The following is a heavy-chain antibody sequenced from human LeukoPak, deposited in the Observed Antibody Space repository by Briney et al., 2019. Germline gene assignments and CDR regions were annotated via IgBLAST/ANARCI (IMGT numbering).Heavy chain of an antibody. J-gene: IGHJ4*02. CDR2: ISGSGGST. Sequence: GGSLRLSCAASGFTLSSYSMNWVRQAPGKGLEWVSAISGSGGSTYYADSVKGRFTISRDNSKNTLYLQMNSLRAEDTAVYYCARGAAKAGIDYWGQGTLVTVSS. D-gene: IGHD6-25*01. V-gene: IGHV3-23*01. CDR3: ARGAAKAGIDY. CDR1: GFTLSSYS.